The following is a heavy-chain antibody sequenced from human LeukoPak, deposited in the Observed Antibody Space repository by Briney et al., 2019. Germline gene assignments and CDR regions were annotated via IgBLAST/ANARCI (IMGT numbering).Heavy chain of an antibody. CDR1: GFSLGTSGRC. CDR3: ARKAVAGTEWYFDL. V-gene: IGHV2-70*01. D-gene: IGHD6-19*01. Sequence: SGPTLLHPTQTLTLTFTFSGFSLGTSGRCVCWIRQPPGKALEWLTLIDWDDDKYYSTSLKTRLTISKDTSNCQVVLTMTNMDPVDTATYYCARKAVAGTEWYFDLWGRGTLVTVSS. J-gene: IGHJ2*01. CDR2: IDWDDDK.